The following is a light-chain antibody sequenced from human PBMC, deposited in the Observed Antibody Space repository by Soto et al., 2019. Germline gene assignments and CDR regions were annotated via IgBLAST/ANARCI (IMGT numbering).Light chain of an antibody. CDR2: EVT. CDR3: NSYTSTSARV. Sequence: QSALTQPASVSGSPGQSITISCTGTSSDVGAYNYVSWYQQYPGKAPKLIIYEVTNRPSGVSNRFSGSKSANTASLTISGLQAEDEADYYCNSYTSTSARVFGGGTKVTVL. CDR1: SSDVGAYNY. J-gene: IGLJ3*02. V-gene: IGLV2-14*01.